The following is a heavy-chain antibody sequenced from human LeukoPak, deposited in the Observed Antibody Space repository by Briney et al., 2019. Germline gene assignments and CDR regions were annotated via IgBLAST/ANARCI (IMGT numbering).Heavy chain of an antibody. CDR2: IYYSGST. J-gene: IGHJ4*02. CDR3: ATHYYYDSSGPEAYYFDY. CDR1: GGSISSYY. D-gene: IGHD3-22*01. Sequence: SETLSLTCTVSGGSISSYYWSWIRQPPGKGLEWIGYIYYSGSTNYNPSLKSRVTISVDTSNNQFSLKLSSVTAADTAVYYCATHYYYDSSGPEAYYFDYWGQGTLVTVSS. V-gene: IGHV4-59*01.